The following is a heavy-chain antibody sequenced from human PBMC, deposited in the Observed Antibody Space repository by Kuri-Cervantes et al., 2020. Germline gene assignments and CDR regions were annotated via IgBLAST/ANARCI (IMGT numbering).Heavy chain of an antibody. Sequence: SQTLSLTCVVSGYSISNGYYWTWIRQPPGKGLEWIGEVSHSGSTYYNPSLKSRVTISVDTSKNQFSLKLSSVTAADTAVYYCARQGYSSSWTGYFDYWGQGTLVTVSS. CDR2: VSHSGST. D-gene: IGHD6-13*01. CDR1: GYSISNGYY. J-gene: IGHJ4*02. V-gene: IGHV4-38-2*01. CDR3: ARQGYSSSWTGYFDY.